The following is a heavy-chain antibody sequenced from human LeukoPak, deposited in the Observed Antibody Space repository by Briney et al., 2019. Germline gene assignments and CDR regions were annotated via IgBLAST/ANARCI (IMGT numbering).Heavy chain of an antibody. CDR1: GYTFTSYY. CDR3: ARDPLMDTAQMGYMDV. CDR2: INPSGGST. V-gene: IGHV1-46*01. Sequence: ASVKVSCKASGYTFTSYYMHWVRQAPGQGLEWMGIINPSGGSTSYAQKFQGRVTMTRDMSTSTVYMELSSLRSEDTAVYYCARDPLMDTAQMGYMDVWGKGTTVTVSS. D-gene: IGHD5-18*01. J-gene: IGHJ6*03.